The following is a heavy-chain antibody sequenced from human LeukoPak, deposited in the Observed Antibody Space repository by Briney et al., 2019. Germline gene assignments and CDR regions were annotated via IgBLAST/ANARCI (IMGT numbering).Heavy chain of an antibody. D-gene: IGHD3-10*01. CDR2: ISSSSSYI. V-gene: IGHV3-21*01. J-gene: IGHJ4*02. CDR1: GFTFSSYS. CDR3: ARAQLNYYGSGSYPDY. Sequence: GGSLRLSCAASGFTFSSYSMNWVRQAPGKGLEWVSFISSSSSYIYYADSVKGRFTISRDNAKNALYLQMNSLRAEDTAVYYCARAQLNYYGSGSYPDYWGQGTLVTVSS.